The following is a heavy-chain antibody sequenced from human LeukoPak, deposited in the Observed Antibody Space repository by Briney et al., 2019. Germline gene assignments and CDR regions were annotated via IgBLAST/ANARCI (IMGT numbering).Heavy chain of an antibody. CDR3: ARHIKDDTSSIAARPGNWFDP. CDR1: GGSISSSSYY. D-gene: IGHD6-6*01. J-gene: IGHJ5*02. Sequence: PSETLSLTCTVSGGSISSSSYYWGWIRQPPGKGLEWIGSIYYSGSTYYNPSLKSRVTISVDTSKNQFSLKLSSVTAADTAVYYCARHIKDDTSSIAARPGNWFDPWGQGTLVTVSS. CDR2: IYYSGST. V-gene: IGHV4-39*01.